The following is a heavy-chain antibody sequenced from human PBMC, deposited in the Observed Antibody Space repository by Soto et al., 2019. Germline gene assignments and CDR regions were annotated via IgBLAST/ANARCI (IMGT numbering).Heavy chain of an antibody. Sequence: SETLSLTCTVSGGSISSYYWSWIRQPPGKGLEWIGYIYYSGSTNYNPSLKSRVTISVDTSKNQFSLKLSSVTAADTAVYYCAASLDGPFDYWGQGTLVTVSS. V-gene: IGHV4-59*08. CDR3: AASLDGPFDY. J-gene: IGHJ4*02. CDR2: IYYSGST. CDR1: GGSISSYY. D-gene: IGHD1-1*01.